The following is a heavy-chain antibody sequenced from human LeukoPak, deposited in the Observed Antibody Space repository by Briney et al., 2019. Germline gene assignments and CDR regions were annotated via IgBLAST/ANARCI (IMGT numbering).Heavy chain of an antibody. V-gene: IGHV3-13*01. CDR3: ARVAKERVGGVYYFDY. J-gene: IGHJ4*02. CDR2: IGTAGDT. D-gene: IGHD1-1*01. Sequence: PGGSLRLSCAASGFTFSDYDMHCVRQATGKGLEWVSVIGTAGDTYYTGSVKGRFTISRENAKNSLYLQMNSLRAGDTAVYYCARVAKERVGGVYYFDYWGQGTLVTVSS. CDR1: GFTFSDYD.